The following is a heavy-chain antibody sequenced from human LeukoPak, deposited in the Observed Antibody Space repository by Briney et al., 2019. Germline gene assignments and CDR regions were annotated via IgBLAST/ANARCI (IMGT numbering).Heavy chain of an antibody. J-gene: IGHJ4*02. D-gene: IGHD6-6*01. CDR1: GGSISSYY. CDR3: ARGLEYSSSYTFDY. Sequence: SETLSLTCSVSGGSISSYYWSWIRQPPGKGLEWIGYIYYSGSTNCNPSLKSRVTISVDTSKNQFSLKLSSVTAADTAVYYCARGLEYSSSYTFDYWGQGTLVTVSS. V-gene: IGHV4-59*01. CDR2: IYYSGST.